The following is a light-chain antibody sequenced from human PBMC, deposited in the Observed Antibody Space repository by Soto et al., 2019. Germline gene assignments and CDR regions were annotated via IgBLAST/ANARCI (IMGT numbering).Light chain of an antibody. V-gene: IGKV3-11*01. CDR1: QSVAKY. CDR3: QQRVSGPWT. Sequence: EIVLTQSPATLSLSPGDGATLSCRASQSVAKYLVWYQQKPGQSPRLLIYETSERASGVPARFGGSGSGTDFTLTLSSLEPEDFASYYCQQRVSGPWTFGQGTRVEF. CDR2: ETS. J-gene: IGKJ1*01.